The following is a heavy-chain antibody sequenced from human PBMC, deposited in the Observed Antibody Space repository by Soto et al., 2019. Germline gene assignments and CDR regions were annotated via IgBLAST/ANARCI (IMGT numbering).Heavy chain of an antibody. Sequence: GASVKVSCKASGGTFSSYAISWVRQAPGQGXEWMGGIIPIFGTANYAQKFQGRVTITADESTSTAYMELSSLRSEDTAVYYCARHYCTNGVCYTMGVSYYYYGMDVWGQGTTVTVSS. CDR3: ARHYCTNGVCYTMGVSYYYYGMDV. CDR1: GGTFSSYA. V-gene: IGHV1-69*13. J-gene: IGHJ6*02. CDR2: IIPIFGTA. D-gene: IGHD2-8*01.